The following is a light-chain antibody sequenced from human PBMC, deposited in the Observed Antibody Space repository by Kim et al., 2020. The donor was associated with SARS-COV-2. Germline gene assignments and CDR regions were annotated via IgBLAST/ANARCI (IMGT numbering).Light chain of an antibody. Sequence: DIQMTQSPSSLSASVGDRVTITCRASRNIGNHLNWYQQRPGKAPNLLIFGASNLQSGVSSRFSGSDSGTDFTLTIRNLQPEDSATYYCQQSDITPYTFGQGTKLEI. CDR3: QQSDITPYT. V-gene: IGKV1-39*01. J-gene: IGKJ2*01. CDR1: RNIGNH. CDR2: GAS.